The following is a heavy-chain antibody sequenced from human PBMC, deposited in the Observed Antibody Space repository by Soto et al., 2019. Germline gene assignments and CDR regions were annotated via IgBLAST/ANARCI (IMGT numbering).Heavy chain of an antibody. J-gene: IGHJ2*01. CDR1: GGSCSDYD. Sequence: PSETLSLTCAVDGGSCSDYDWTWIRQPPGKGLEWIGEIYHTGSTNYNPSLKSRGTITVDTSKTQFSLKLSSVTAADTAVYYCARGLLPWFFDLWGPGTLVTVSS. CDR2: IYHTGST. V-gene: IGHV4-34*01. CDR3: ARGLLPWFFDL.